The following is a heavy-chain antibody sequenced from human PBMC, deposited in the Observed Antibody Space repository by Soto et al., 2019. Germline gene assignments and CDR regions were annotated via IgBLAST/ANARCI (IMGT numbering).Heavy chain of an antibody. CDR1: GFPAGDSA. Sequence: GGSLGLSCTASGFPAGDSATSVVRQAPGRGLEWVGCIRRKAYGGTTEYAASVKGRFTISRDDSKSIAYRQMISLETEDTAVYYCTRGQDRTRAVAGSYWYFDLWGRGTLVNVSS. V-gene: IGHV3-49*04. J-gene: IGHJ2*01. D-gene: IGHD6-19*01. CDR3: TRGQDRTRAVAGSYWYFDL. CDR2: IRRKAYGGTT.